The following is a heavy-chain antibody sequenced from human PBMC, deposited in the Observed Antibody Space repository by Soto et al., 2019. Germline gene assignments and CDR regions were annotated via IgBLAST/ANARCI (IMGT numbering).Heavy chain of an antibody. CDR2: ISWDGGST. CDR3: AKDISRIAVAGYYYYYGMDV. CDR1: GSPFVDIT. V-gene: IGHV3-43*01. Sequence: EVQLVESGGVVVRPGGSLRLSVAASGSPFVDITLPWVGQAPGKGLEWVSLISWDGGSTYYADSVKGRFTISRDNSKNSLYLQMNSLRTEDTALYYCAKDISRIAVAGYYYYYGMDVWGQGTTVTVSS. D-gene: IGHD6-19*01. J-gene: IGHJ6*02.